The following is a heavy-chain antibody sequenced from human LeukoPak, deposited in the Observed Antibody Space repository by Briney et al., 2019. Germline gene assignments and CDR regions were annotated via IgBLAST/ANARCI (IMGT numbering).Heavy chain of an antibody. Sequence: GGSLRLSCAASGFTFSNNFMTWVRQAPGKGLEWVSSISDSGSATYYIDSVRGRFTISRDNSKNTLYLQMNSLRAEDMAVYYCARDSPYGFKHFDYWGQGTLVTVSS. V-gene: IGHV3-23*01. D-gene: IGHD4-17*01. CDR3: ARDSPYGFKHFDY. CDR1: GFTFSNNF. J-gene: IGHJ4*02. CDR2: ISDSGSAT.